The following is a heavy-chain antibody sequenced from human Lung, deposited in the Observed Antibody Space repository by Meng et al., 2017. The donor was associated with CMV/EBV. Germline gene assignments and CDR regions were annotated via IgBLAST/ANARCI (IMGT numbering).Heavy chain of an antibody. D-gene: IGHD2-2*01. CDR1: GGTFSPA. J-gene: IGHJ6*02. CDR3: AALHCSRTSCYVPSSVAF. V-gene: IGHV1-69*05. Sequence: SVKVSXKTSGGTFSPAISWVRQAPGQGLEWMGGFIPIFGKANYAQNFQGRVTISTDVSTSTTYMELSSLRSEDTAVYYCAALHCSRTSCYVPSSVAFWGPGTXVNGAS. CDR2: FIPIFGKA.